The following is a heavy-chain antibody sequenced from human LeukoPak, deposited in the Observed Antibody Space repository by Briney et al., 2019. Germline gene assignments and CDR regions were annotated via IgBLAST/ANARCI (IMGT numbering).Heavy chain of an antibody. CDR3: ARDVEQWLFDY. J-gene: IGHJ4*02. Sequence: GGSLRLSCAASGFTFSSYSMNWVRQAPGKGLEWVSSISSSSSYIYYADSVKGRFTISRDNAKNSLYLQMNSLRAEDTAVYYCARDVEQWLFDYWGQGTLVTVSS. V-gene: IGHV3-21*01. CDR2: ISSSSSYI. CDR1: GFTFSSYS. D-gene: IGHD6-19*01.